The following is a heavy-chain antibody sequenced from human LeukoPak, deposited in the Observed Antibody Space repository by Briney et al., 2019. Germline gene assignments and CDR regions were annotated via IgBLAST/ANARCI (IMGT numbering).Heavy chain of an antibody. V-gene: IGHV3-48*01. CDR3: ARVHSYYDFWSGYYTGGYYFDY. CDR2: ISSSSSTI. D-gene: IGHD3-3*01. Sequence: GGSLRLSCAASGFTFSSYSMNWVRQAPGKGLEWVSYISSSSSTIYYADSVKGRFTISRDNAKNSLYLQMNSLRAEDTAVYYCARVHSYYDFWSGYYTGGYYFDYWGQGTLVTVSS. CDR1: GFTFSSYS. J-gene: IGHJ4*02.